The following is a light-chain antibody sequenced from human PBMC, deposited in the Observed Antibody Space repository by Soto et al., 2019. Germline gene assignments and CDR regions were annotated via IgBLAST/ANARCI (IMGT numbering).Light chain of an antibody. V-gene: IGKV3D-20*01. Sequence: EIVLTQSPGTLSLSPGERATLSFRASQSVSNNYLARYQQKPGLVPRLLIYDASSRATGIPDRFSGSGSGTDFTLTISRLEPEDFAVYYCQQYGSSPTFGQGTKVDIK. CDR2: DAS. CDR3: QQYGSSPT. CDR1: QSVSNNY. J-gene: IGKJ1*01.